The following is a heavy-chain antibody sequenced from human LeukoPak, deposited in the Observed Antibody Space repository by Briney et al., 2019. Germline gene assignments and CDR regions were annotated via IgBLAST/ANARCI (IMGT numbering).Heavy chain of an antibody. Sequence: GGSLRLSCVASGFTFSSYWMSWVRQAPGRGLEWVANIHPEGNEKYHVESVKGRFTISRDNAKNLLFLQMNGLRVEDTAVYYCARGDDFSGDHWGQGTLVTVSS. CDR3: ARGDDFSGDH. J-gene: IGHJ4*02. CDR2: IHPEGNEK. CDR1: GFTFSSYW. D-gene: IGHD1-1*01. V-gene: IGHV3-7*04.